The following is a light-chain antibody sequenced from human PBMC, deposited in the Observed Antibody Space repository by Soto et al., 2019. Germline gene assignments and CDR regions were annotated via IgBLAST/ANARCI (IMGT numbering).Light chain of an antibody. Sequence: SYELTQPPSVSGAPGQTARITCGGNNIADKSVHWYQQKPGQAPVLVVYDDSARPSGIPERFSGSNSGNTATLTISRVEAVDEADYYCQVWGSSSDHVVFGGGTHLPVL. CDR3: QVWGSSSDHVV. CDR2: DDS. V-gene: IGLV3-21*02. CDR1: NIADKS. J-gene: IGLJ2*01.